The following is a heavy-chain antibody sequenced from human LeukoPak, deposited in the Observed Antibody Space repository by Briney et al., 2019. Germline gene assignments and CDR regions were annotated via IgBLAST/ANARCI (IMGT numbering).Heavy chain of an antibody. J-gene: IGHJ4*02. V-gene: IGHV3-66*01. Sequence: GGSLRLSCAASGFTVSSNYMSWVRQAPGKGLEWVSVIYSGGSTYYADSVKGRFTISRDNSKNTLYLQMNSLRAEDTAVYYCARAPGIAAAGTGFDYWSQGTLVTVSS. CDR3: ARAPGIAAAGTGFDY. CDR2: IYSGGST. D-gene: IGHD6-13*01. CDR1: GFTVSSNY.